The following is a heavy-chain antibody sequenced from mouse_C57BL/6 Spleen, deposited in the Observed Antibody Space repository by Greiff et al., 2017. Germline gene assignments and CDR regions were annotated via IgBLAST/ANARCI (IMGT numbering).Heavy chain of an antibody. CDR3: ARRGKLGDYFDY. Sequence: QVQLQQSGPELVKPGASVKISCKASGYAFSSSWMNWVKQRPGKGLEWIGRIYPGDGDTNYNGKFKGKATLTADKSSSTAYMQLSSLTSEDSAVYFCARRGKLGDYFDYWGQGTTLTVSS. CDR2: IYPGDGDT. V-gene: IGHV1-82*01. D-gene: IGHD4-1*01. J-gene: IGHJ2*01. CDR1: GYAFSSSW.